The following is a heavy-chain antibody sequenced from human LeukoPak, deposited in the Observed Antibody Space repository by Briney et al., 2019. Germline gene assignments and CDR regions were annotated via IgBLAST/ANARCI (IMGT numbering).Heavy chain of an antibody. CDR1: GGSISSYY. CDR2: INHSGST. V-gene: IGHV4-34*01. Sequence: SETLSLTCTVSGGSISSYYWSWIRQPPGKGLEWIGEINHSGSTNYNPSLKSRVTISVDTSKNQFSLKLSSVTAADTAVYYCARGHTILGFRYWGQGTLVTVSS. CDR3: ARGHTILGFRY. J-gene: IGHJ4*02. D-gene: IGHD2-2*01.